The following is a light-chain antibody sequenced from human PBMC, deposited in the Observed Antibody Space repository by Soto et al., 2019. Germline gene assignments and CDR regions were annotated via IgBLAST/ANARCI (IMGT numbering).Light chain of an antibody. CDR2: TSS. J-gene: IGKJ1*01. Sequence: DIQMTKSPASLSASIGDRVTISCRASQTIGRNLNWYQQKPGKAPTLLMFTSSSLQSGVPSRFSGSGSGTDFILTISSLQPEDFATYYCQQSYSTPPTFGQGTKVDIK. CDR1: QTIGRN. V-gene: IGKV1-39*01. CDR3: QQSYSTPPT.